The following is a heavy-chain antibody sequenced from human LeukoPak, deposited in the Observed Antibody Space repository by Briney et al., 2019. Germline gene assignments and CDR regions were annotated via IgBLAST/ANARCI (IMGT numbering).Heavy chain of an antibody. CDR2: IYYSGST. CDR3: ARRFDS. J-gene: IGHJ4*02. V-gene: IGHV4-59*08. CDR1: GFTFSSYS. Sequence: GSLRLSCAASGFTFSSYSMNWVRQPPGKGLEWIGYIYYSGSTDYNPSLKTRVTISVDTSKKQFSLRLTSVTAADTAVYYCARRFDSWGPGILVTVSS.